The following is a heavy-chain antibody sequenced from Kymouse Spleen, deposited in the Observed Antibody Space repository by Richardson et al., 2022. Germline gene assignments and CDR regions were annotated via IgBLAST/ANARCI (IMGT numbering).Heavy chain of an antibody. CDR3: ARDRVAVAGSNWFDP. Sequence: QVQLQESGPGLVKPSETLSLTCTVSGGSVSSGSYYWSWIRQPPGKGLEWIGYIYYSGSTNYNPSLKSRVTISVDTSKNQFSLKLSSVTAADTAVYYCARDRVAVAGSNWFDPWGQGTLVTVSS. D-gene: IGHD6-19*01. CDR1: GGSVSSGSYY. J-gene: IGHJ5*02. CDR2: IYYSGST. V-gene: IGHV4-61*01.